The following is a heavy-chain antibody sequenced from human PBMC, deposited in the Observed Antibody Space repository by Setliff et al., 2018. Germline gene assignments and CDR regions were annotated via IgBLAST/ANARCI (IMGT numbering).Heavy chain of an antibody. V-gene: IGHV4-4*08. CDR3: ARGGGVAAAAWFDP. CDR1: RGSISSSY. J-gene: IGHJ5*02. CDR2: MYTSGTT. D-gene: IGHD6-13*01. Sequence: SETLSLTCTVSRGSISSSYWSWIRLPPGKGLEWIGYMYTSGTTEYNPSLNSRVTMSLDTSKNQFSLNLSSVTAADTAVYYCARGGGVAAAAWFDPWGQGTLVTVSS.